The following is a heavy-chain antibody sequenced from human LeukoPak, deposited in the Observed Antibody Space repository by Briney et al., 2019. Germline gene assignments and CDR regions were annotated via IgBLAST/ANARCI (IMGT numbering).Heavy chain of an antibody. V-gene: IGHV4-61*09. D-gene: IGHD1-1*01. J-gene: IGHJ4*02. Sequence: SETLSLTCTVSGGSISSGSYCWSWIRKPAGKGLEWIGHMHTSGSTNYNPSLKSRVTISVDMSKNQFSLKVTSVTAADTAVYYCARIRYSENIDYWGQGTLVTVSS. CDR2: MHTSGST. CDR1: GGSISSGSYC. CDR3: ARIRYSENIDY.